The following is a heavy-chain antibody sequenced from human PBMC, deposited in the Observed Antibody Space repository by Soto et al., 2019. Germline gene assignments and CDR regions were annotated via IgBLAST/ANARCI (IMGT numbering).Heavy chain of an antibody. J-gene: IGHJ4*02. CDR2: ISAYNGNT. V-gene: IGHV1-18*01. CDR1: CYTFPIYG. D-gene: IGHD4-17*01. CDR3: ARSDSTVTTVADY. Sequence: GASVQISCTASCYTFPIYGIICVRQAPGQGLEWMGWISAYNGNTNYAQKLQGRVTMTTDTSTSTAYIELRSLRSDDTAVYYCARSDSTVTTVADYWGQGTLVTVSS.